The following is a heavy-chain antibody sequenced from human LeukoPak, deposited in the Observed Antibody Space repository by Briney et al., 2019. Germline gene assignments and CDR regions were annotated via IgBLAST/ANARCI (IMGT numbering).Heavy chain of an antibody. Sequence: PGGSLRLSCAASGFTVSSNYMSWARQAPGKGLEWVSNIYSGGRTHYADSVRGRFTVSRDNSKNTLYLQMNSLRTEDTAVYYCARERHGRLVHWGQGTLVTVSS. V-gene: IGHV3-66*02. D-gene: IGHD6-25*01. CDR1: GFTVSSNY. J-gene: IGHJ4*02. CDR3: ARERHGRLVH. CDR2: IYSGGRT.